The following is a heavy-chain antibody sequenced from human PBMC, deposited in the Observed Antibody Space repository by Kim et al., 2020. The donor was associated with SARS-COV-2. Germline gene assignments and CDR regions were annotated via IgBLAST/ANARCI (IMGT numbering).Heavy chain of an antibody. V-gene: IGHV3-11*06. CDR3: ARNGERSSSWPDVFDC. Sequence: SVKGRFTISRYNAKNSVYLQMNSLRGEDTAVYYCARNGERSSSWPDVFDCWGQGSLVTVSS. J-gene: IGHJ4*02. D-gene: IGHD2-8*01.